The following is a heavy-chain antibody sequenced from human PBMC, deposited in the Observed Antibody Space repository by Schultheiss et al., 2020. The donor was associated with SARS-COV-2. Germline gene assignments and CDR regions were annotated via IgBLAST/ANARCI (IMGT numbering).Heavy chain of an antibody. CDR3: ATGITGTTLDY. CDR1: GFTFSSYA. V-gene: IGHV3-48*01. Sequence: GGSLRLSCAASGFTFSSYAMSWVRQAPGKGLEWVSYISSSSSTIYYADSVKGRFTISRDNSKNTLYLQMNSLRAEDTAVYYCATGITGTTLDYWGQGTLVTVSS. J-gene: IGHJ4*02. D-gene: IGHD1-7*01. CDR2: ISSSSSTI.